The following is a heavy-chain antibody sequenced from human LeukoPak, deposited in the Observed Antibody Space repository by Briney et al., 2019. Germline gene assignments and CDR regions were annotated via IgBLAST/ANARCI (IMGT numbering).Heavy chain of an antibody. CDR2: IYYSGST. V-gene: IGHV4-39*01. D-gene: IGHD2-2*01. J-gene: IGHJ6*02. Sequence: PSETLSLTCTVSGGSISSSSYYWGWIRQPPGKGLEWTGSIYYSGSTYYNPSLKSRVTISVDTSKNQFSLKLSSVTAADTAVCYCASIVVVPAAAPRPNYYYYYGMDVWGQGTTVTVSS. CDR1: GGSISSSSYY. CDR3: ASIVVVPAAAPRPNYYYYYGMDV.